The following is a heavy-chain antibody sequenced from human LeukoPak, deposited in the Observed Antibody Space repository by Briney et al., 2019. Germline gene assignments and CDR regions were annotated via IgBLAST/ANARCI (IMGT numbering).Heavy chain of an antibody. CDR2: MNPNSGNT. V-gene: IGHV1-8*01. J-gene: IGHJ6*02. Sequence: ASVKVSCKASGYTFTSYDINWVRQATGQGLEWMGWMNPNSGNTGYAQKFQGRVTMTRNTSISTAYMELSSLRSEDTAVYYCARNSNYGYYYGMDVRGQGTTVTVSS. CDR3: ARNSNYGYYYGMDV. CDR1: GYTFTSYD. D-gene: IGHD4-11*01.